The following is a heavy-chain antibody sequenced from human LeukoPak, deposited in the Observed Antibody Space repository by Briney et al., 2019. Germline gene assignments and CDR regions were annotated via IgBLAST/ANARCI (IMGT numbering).Heavy chain of an antibody. V-gene: IGHV4-34*01. J-gene: IGHJ5*02. D-gene: IGHD3-16*01. CDR3: ARDLRRRFDP. Sequence: WETLSLTCAVYGGSFSSYYWSWIRQPPGKGLEWIGEINHSGSTNYNPSLKSRVTISADTSKNHFSLKLSSVTAADTAVYYCARDLRRRFDPWGQGTLVTVSS. CDR1: GGSFSSYY. CDR2: INHSGST.